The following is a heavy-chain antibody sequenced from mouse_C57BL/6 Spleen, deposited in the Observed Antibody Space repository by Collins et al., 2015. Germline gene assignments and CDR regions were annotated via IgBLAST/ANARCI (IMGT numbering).Heavy chain of an antibody. Sequence: EVQLQQSGAELVRPGALVKLSCKASGFNIKDYYMHWVKQRPEQGLEWIGWIDPENGNTIYDPKFQGKASITADTSSNTAYLQLSSLTSEDTAVYYCALYRYDVSYFDYWGQGTTLTVSS. J-gene: IGHJ2*01. V-gene: IGHV14-1*02. CDR2: IDPENGNT. CDR3: ALYRYDVSYFDY. D-gene: IGHD2-14*01. CDR1: GFNIKDYY.